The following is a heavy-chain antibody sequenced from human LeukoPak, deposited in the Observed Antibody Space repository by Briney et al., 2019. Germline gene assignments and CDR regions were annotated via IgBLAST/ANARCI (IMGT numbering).Heavy chain of an antibody. J-gene: IGHJ4*02. V-gene: IGHV3-21*01. CDR2: ISSSSSYI. CDR1: GFTFSSYS. CDR3: ARGLYYDSSGYYY. D-gene: IGHD3-22*01. Sequence: GGSLRLSCAASGFTFSSYSMNWVRQAPGKGLEWVSSISSSSSYIYCADSVKGRFTISRDNAKNSLYLQMNSLRAEDTAVYYCARGLYYDSSGYYYWGQGTLVTVSS.